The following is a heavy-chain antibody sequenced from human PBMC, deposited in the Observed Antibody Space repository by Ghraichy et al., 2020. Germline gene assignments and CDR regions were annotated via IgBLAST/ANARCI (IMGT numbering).Heavy chain of an antibody. Sequence: GGSLRLSCAASGFTLSVYWVTWVRQAPGKGLEWVASIKHDGSAKYYVDSVKGRFTISRDNTMNSMYLQMNTLGAEDTAVYFCARGSNWIDDPYYSGLDVWGQVPTVTV. V-gene: IGHV3-7*03. J-gene: IGHJ6*02. CDR1: GFTLSVYW. CDR2: IKHDGSAK. CDR3: ARGSNWIDDPYYSGLDV. D-gene: IGHD1-1*01.